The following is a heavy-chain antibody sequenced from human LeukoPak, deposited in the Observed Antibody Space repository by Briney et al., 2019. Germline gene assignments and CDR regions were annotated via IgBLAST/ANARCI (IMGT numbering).Heavy chain of an antibody. CDR3: ARGSALQGGRFPFAY. D-gene: IGHD4-11*01. Sequence: ASVKVSCKASGYTFTDYYMHWVRQAPGQRLEWMGWINPNSGDTKYAQNFQDRVTMTRDTSISTAYVELSGLTSDDTAVYYCARGSALQGGRFPFAYWGQGTLVTVSS. V-gene: IGHV1-2*02. CDR2: INPNSGDT. J-gene: IGHJ4*02. CDR1: GYTFTDYY.